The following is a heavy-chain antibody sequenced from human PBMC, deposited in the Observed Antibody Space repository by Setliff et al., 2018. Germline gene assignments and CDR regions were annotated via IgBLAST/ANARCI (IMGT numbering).Heavy chain of an antibody. J-gene: IGHJ4*02. CDR3: ARDLGDSGSYSPGSDY. D-gene: IGHD1-26*01. CDR2: VNPNTGGT. CDR1: GYTFTGYY. Sequence: ASVKVSCKASGYTFTGYYTHWVRQAPGQGLEWMGRVNPNTGGTNSGQKFQGRVTMTTDTSISTAYLEVSGLTYDDTAVYYCARDLGDSGSYSPGSDYWGQGTLVTVSS. V-gene: IGHV1-2*06.